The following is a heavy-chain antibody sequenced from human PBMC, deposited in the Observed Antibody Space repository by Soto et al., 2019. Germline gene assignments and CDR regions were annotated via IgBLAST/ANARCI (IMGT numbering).Heavy chain of an antibody. Sequence: QVQLVQSGAEVKKPGSSVKVSCTASGGTFSSYAISWVRQAPGQGLEWMGGIIPIFGTANYAQKFQGRVTITADESTSTAYMELSSLRSEDTAVYYCARGAKYYYDSSGYYYGDYWGQGTLVTVSS. CDR3: ARGAKYYYDSSGYYYGDY. CDR2: IIPIFGTA. V-gene: IGHV1-69*01. D-gene: IGHD3-22*01. J-gene: IGHJ4*02. CDR1: GGTFSSYA.